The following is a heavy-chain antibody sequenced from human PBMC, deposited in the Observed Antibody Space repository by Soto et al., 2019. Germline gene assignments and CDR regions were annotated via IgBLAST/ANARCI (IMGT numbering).Heavy chain of an antibody. J-gene: IGHJ6*02. D-gene: IGHD3-3*01. CDR1: GFTFSDYY. Sequence: GGSLRLSCAASGFTFSDYYMSWIRQAPGKGLEWVSYISSSSYTNYADPVKGRFTISRDNAKNSLYLQMNSLRAEDTAVYYCAREYDFWSGSYYYYGMDVWGQGTTVTVSS. CDR3: AREYDFWSGSYYYYGMDV. V-gene: IGHV3-11*06. CDR2: ISSSSYT.